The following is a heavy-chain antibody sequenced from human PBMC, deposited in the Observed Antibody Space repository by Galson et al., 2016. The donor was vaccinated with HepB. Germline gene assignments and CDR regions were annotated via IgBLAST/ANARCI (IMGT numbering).Heavy chain of an antibody. D-gene: IGHD3-22*01. V-gene: IGHV3-23*01. Sequence: LRLSCAASGFIFSAYSMMWVRQAPGKGLEWVSLVYPTGETTYYADSVKGRFTISRDDSQNTLYLQMNSLRAEDTAVYYCAKEANYYDNSGYYPDYWGQGTLVTVSS. J-gene: IGHJ4*02. CDR3: AKEANYYDNSGYYPDY. CDR2: VYPTGETT. CDR1: GFIFSAYS.